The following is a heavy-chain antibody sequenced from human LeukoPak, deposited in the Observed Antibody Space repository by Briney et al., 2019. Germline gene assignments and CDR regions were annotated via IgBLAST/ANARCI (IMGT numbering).Heavy chain of an antibody. CDR1: GGTFNRYA. CDR3: ARDAFSYYYYYMDV. J-gene: IGHJ6*03. CDR2: ILPIFGTA. Sequence: GASVKVSCKASGGTFNRYAFSWIRQAPGQGLEWMGGILPIFGTANFAQKFQGRVTITADESTSTVYMELSSLRSEDTAMYYCARDAFSYYYYYMDVWGKGTTVTVSS. V-gene: IGHV1-69*13.